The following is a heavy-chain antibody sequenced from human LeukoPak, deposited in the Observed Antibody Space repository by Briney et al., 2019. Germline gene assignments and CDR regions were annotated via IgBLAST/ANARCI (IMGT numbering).Heavy chain of an antibody. CDR3: ARVVVVAGVLDAFDI. Sequence: GSSVKVSCKASGDTFSRDTISWVRQAPGQGLEWLGGIIPLLAIANYAQKFQGRVTITTDESTSTAYMELSSLRSEDTAVYYCARVVVVAGVLDAFDIWGQGTKVTVSS. V-gene: IGHV1-69*05. J-gene: IGHJ3*02. D-gene: IGHD2-15*01. CDR1: GDTFSRDT. CDR2: IIPLLAIA.